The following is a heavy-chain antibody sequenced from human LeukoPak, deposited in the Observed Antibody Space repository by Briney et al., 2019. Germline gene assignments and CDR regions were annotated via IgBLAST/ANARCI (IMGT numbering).Heavy chain of an antibody. V-gene: IGHV4-59*01. Sequence: SETLSLTCTVSGDSISSYYWSWIRQPPGKGLEWIGYIYYSGSTNYNPSLKSRVTISIDTSKNQFSLNLSSVTAADTAFYYCARGATATSGSYYTSYFDYWGQGTLVTVSS. CDR2: IYYSGST. CDR1: GDSISSYY. J-gene: IGHJ4*02. CDR3: ARGATATSGSYYTSYFDY. D-gene: IGHD3-10*01.